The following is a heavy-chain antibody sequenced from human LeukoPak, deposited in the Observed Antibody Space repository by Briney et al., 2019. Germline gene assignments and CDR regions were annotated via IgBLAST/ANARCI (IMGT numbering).Heavy chain of an antibody. D-gene: IGHD2-2*02. Sequence: GGSLRLSCAASGITVSSNYMNWVRQAPGKGLEWVSVIYSGGSTYYADSVKGRFTISRDNSKNMVYLQMNSLRAEDTAVYYCARDLAHTQSFDIWGRGTMVTVSS. V-gene: IGHV3-53*01. CDR2: IYSGGST. CDR1: GITVSSNY. J-gene: IGHJ3*02. CDR3: ARDLAHTQSFDI.